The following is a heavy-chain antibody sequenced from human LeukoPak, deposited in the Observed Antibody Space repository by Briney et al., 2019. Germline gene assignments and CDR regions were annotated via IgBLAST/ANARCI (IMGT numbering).Heavy chain of an antibody. Sequence: GGSLRLSCAASGYTFSSYSMNWVRQAPGEGLEWVSSISSTGTYMYYADSVKGRFTISRDNAKNSLYLQMNSLRAEDTAVYYCARDPVRGALDGFDIWGQGTMVTVSS. V-gene: IGHV3-21*01. CDR3: ARDPVRGALDGFDI. D-gene: IGHD3-10*01. CDR1: GYTFSSYS. J-gene: IGHJ3*02. CDR2: ISSTGTYM.